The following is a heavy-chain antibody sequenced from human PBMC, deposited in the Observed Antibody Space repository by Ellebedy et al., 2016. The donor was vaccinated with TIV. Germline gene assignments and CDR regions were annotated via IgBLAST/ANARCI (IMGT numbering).Heavy chain of an antibody. D-gene: IGHD2-15*01. CDR1: GFIFSDFG. Sequence: GGSLRLXXAASGFIFSDFGMHWVRQAPGKGLEWVTMIWNDGSNKYYVDSVKGRFTISRDNSRNTLYLQLNSLRAEDTAVYYCARSAGSGLDLWGQGTLVTVSS. J-gene: IGHJ5*02. V-gene: IGHV3-33*01. CDR2: IWNDGSNK. CDR3: ARSAGSGLDL.